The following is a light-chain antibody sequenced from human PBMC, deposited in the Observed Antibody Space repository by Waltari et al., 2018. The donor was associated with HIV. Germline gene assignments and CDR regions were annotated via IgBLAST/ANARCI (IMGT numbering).Light chain of an antibody. CDR3: ATWDDNLNGLL. J-gene: IGLJ2*01. CDR2: NND. CDR1: SSNVGANI. V-gene: IGLV1-44*01. Sequence: QSVLPQPSSASGTPGQTVTIFCSGSSSNVGANIVNWYQQLPGTAPKLLIYNNDQRPSGVPDRFSGSKSGTSASLAVSGLQPEDEADYYCATWDDNLNGLLFGGRTKLTVL.